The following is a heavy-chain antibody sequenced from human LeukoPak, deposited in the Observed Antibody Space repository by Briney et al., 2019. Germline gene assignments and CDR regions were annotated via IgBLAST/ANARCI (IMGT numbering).Heavy chain of an antibody. CDR1: GVSISSYY. CDR2: IYYSGST. V-gene: IGHV4-59*01. Sequence: PSETLSLTCTVSGVSISSYYWSWIRQPPGKGLEWIGYIYYSGSTNYNPSLKSRVTISVDTSKNQFSLKLSSVTAADTAVYYCARGGRITMVRGVISLHYGDAFDIWGQGTMVTVSS. D-gene: IGHD3-10*01. CDR3: ARGGRITMVRGVISLHYGDAFDI. J-gene: IGHJ3*02.